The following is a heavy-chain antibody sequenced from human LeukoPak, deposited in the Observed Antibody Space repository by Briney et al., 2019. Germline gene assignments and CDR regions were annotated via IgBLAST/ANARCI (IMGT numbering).Heavy chain of an antibody. CDR3: AKVDGSGSYYFDY. J-gene: IGHJ4*02. CDR2: VKQDGGER. V-gene: IGHV3-7*01. D-gene: IGHD3-10*01. Sequence: GGSLRLSCAASGFISSSYWMSWVRQAPGKGLEWVANVKQDGGERYYGDSVKGRFTISRDNARNSLYLQMNSLRAEDTAVYYCAKVDGSGSYYFDYWGQGTLVTVSS. CDR1: GFISSSYW.